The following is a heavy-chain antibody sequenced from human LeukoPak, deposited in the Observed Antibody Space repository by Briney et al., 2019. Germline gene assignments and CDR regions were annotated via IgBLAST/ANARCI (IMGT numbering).Heavy chain of an antibody. Sequence: PSETLSLTCAVYGESFSGYYWSWIRQPPGKGLEWIGEINHSGSTNYNPSLKSRVTISVDTSKNQFSLKLSSVTAADTAVYYCARGFPPMESSIAVASPYFDYWGQGTLVTVSS. J-gene: IGHJ4*02. D-gene: IGHD6-19*01. CDR3: ARGFPPMESSIAVASPYFDY. CDR1: GESFSGYY. V-gene: IGHV4-34*01. CDR2: INHSGST.